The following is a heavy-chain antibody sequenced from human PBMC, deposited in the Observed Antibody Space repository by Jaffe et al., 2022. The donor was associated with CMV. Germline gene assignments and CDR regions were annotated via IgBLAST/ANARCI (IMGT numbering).Heavy chain of an antibody. D-gene: IGHD4-17*01. Sequence: EVQLLESGGGLVQPGGSLRLSCAASGFTFSSYAMSWVRQAPGKGLEWVSAISGSGGSTYYADSVKGRFTISRDNSKNTLYLQMNSLRAEDTAVYYCAKFRPTTVTTTRPYYYYGMDVWGQGTTVTVSS. J-gene: IGHJ6*02. CDR1: GFTFSSYA. CDR2: ISGSGGST. V-gene: IGHV3-23*01. CDR3: AKFRPTTVTTTRPYYYYGMDV.